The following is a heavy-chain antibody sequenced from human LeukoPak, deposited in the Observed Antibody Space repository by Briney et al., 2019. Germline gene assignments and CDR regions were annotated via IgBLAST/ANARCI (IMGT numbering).Heavy chain of an antibody. CDR1: RFTFSTYW. D-gene: IGHD6-19*01. Sequence: PGGSLRLSCAASRFTFSTYWMSWVRQAPGKGLEWVANIKQDGSEKYYVDSVKGRFTISRDNAKNSLLLQMNSLRAEDTAVYYCARGYDSGLDYWGQGTLVTVSS. V-gene: IGHV3-7*01. CDR2: IKQDGSEK. CDR3: ARGYDSGLDY. J-gene: IGHJ4*02.